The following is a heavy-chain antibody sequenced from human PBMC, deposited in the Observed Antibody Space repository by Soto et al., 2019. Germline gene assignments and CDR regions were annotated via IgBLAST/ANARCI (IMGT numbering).Heavy chain of an antibody. D-gene: IGHD3-3*01. CDR1: GYTFTSYG. V-gene: IGHV1-18*01. Sequence: ASVKVSCKASGYTFTSYGISWLRQAPGQGLEWMGWISAYNGNTNYAQKLQGRVTMTTDTSTSTAYMELRSLRSDDTAVYYCARGPPVYYDFWSGHLDHYYYYGMDVWXQGTTVTVSS. CDR2: ISAYNGNT. CDR3: ARGPPVYYDFWSGHLDHYYYYGMDV. J-gene: IGHJ6*02.